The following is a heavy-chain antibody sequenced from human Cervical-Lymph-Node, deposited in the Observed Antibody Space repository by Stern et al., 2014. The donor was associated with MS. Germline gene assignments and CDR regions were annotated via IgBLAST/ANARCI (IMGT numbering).Heavy chain of an antibody. Sequence: QVQLQESGPGLVKPSQTLSLTCTVSSGSISNDGYYWSWIRQRPGKGLEWLGYISYNGSTFYNPSLKSRGTISVDTSKSQFSLKLSSVTAADTAVYYCARGPYYSDYVNFFYYGMDVWGQGTRVTVSS. CDR1: SGSISNDGYY. CDR2: ISYNGST. D-gene: IGHD5-12*01. V-gene: IGHV4-31*03. CDR3: ARGPYYSDYVNFFYYGMDV. J-gene: IGHJ6*02.